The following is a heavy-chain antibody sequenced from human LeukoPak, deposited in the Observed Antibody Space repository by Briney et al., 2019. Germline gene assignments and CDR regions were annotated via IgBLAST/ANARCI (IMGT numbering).Heavy chain of an antibody. Sequence: ASVKVSCKVSGYTLTELSMHWVRQAPGKGLEWMGGFDPEDGETIYAQKFQGRVTMTEDTSTDTAYMELSSMRSEDTAVYYCKKILPHWSGGSCYDYWGQGTLVTVSS. V-gene: IGHV1-24*01. J-gene: IGHJ4*02. CDR2: FDPEDGET. CDR3: KKILPHWSGGSCYDY. D-gene: IGHD2-15*01. CDR1: GYTLTELS.